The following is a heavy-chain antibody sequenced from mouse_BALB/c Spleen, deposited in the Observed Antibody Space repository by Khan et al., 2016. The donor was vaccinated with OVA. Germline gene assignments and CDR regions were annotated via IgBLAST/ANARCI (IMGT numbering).Heavy chain of an antibody. CDR3: ARSVTITTVVATDFDY. Sequence: EVQLQESGPGLVKPSQSLSLTCTVTGYSITSDYAWNWIRQFPGNKLEWMGYISYSGRTSYNPSLKSRISLTREPTKQPFCLQLNSVTTEDTATYYCARSVTITTVVATDFDYWGQGTTLTVSS. CDR1: GYSITSDYA. J-gene: IGHJ2*01. CDR2: ISYSGRT. V-gene: IGHV3-2*02. D-gene: IGHD1-1*01.